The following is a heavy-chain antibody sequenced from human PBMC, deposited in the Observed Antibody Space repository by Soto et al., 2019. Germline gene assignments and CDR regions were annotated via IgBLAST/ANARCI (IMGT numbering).Heavy chain of an antibody. CDR1: GFTFSTYA. CDR2: ISGSGGRT. D-gene: IGHD1-26*01. Sequence: EVQLLESGGGLVQPGGSLRLSCAASGFTFSTYAMRWVRQAPGKGLEWVSDISGSGGRTYYADTVKGRFTISRDNSKNTVDLEMNSLRAEDTAVYYCARRGSGSYYAYWGQGTLVTVSS. CDR3: ARRGSGSYYAY. V-gene: IGHV3-23*01. J-gene: IGHJ4*02.